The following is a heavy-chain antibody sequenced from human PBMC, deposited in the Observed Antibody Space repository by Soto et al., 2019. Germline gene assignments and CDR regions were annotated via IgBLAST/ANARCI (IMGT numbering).Heavy chain of an antibody. D-gene: IGHD4-17*01. CDR2: ISGSGGST. J-gene: IGHJ5*02. CDR3: AKHFTVTTYWFDP. V-gene: IGHV3-23*01. Sequence: EVQLLESGGGLVQPGGSLRLSCAASGFTFSSYAMSWVSQAPGKGLEWVSAISGSGGSTHYADSVKGRFTISRDNSKNTVYLQMNSLRAEDTAVYYCAKHFTVTTYWFDPWGQGNLVTVSS. CDR1: GFTFSSYA.